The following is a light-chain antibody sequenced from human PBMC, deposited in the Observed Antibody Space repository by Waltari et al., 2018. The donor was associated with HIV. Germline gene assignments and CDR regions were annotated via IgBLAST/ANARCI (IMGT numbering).Light chain of an antibody. V-gene: IGKV1-5*03. Sequence: DIQMTQSPSTVSASVGYRVTITCRASQSISSWLAWYQQKPGKAPKLLIYKTSTLESGVPSRFSGGGSGTEFTLTISGLQPDDFATYYCQQYNSFSFTFGPGTKVDIK. J-gene: IGKJ3*01. CDR1: QSISSW. CDR2: KTS. CDR3: QQYNSFSFT.